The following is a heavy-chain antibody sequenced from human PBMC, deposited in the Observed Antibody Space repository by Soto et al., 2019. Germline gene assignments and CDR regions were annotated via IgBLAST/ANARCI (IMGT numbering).Heavy chain of an antibody. V-gene: IGHV4-59*08. CDR3: ARRYDFWSGYLYYYYMDV. CDR1: GGSIISYY. CDR2: IYYSGST. D-gene: IGHD3-3*01. Sequence: SETLSLTCTVPGGSIISYYWSWILQPPGKGLEWIGYIYYSGSTNYNPSLKSRVTISVDTSKNQFSLKLSSVTAADTAVYYCARRYDFWSGYLYYYYMDVWGKGTTVT. J-gene: IGHJ6*03.